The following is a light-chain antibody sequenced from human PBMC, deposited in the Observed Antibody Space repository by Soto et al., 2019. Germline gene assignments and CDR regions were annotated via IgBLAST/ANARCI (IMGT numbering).Light chain of an antibody. CDR3: QQYGTSPPLT. Sequence: EIVLMQSPGTLSLSPGERATLSCRASQTVNNNYLAWYQQKPGQAPRLLIDGASGRATGIPDRFSGSGSGTDFTLTISRLEPEDFAVYYCQQYGTSPPLTFGGGTKVDIK. J-gene: IGKJ4*01. CDR1: QTVNNNY. CDR2: GAS. V-gene: IGKV3-20*01.